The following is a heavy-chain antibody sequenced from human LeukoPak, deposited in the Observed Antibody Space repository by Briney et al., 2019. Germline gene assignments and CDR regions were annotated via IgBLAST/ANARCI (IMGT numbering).Heavy chain of an antibody. Sequence: PSETLSLTCAVYGGSFSGYYWSWIRQPPGKGLEWIGEINHSGSTNYNPSLKSRVTISVDTSKNQFSLKLSSVTAADTAVYYCACLASGRTSELVPIFDYWGQGTLVTVSS. D-gene: IGHD3-10*01. CDR1: GGSFSGYY. J-gene: IGHJ4*02. CDR2: INHSGST. CDR3: ACLASGRTSELVPIFDY. V-gene: IGHV4-34*01.